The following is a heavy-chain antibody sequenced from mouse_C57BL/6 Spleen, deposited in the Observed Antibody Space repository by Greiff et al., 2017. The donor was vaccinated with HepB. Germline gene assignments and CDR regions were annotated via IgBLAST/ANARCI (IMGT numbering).Heavy chain of an antibody. CDR1: GYAFSSSW. J-gene: IGHJ2*01. CDR3: ARSNYDYYFDY. Sequence: VKLQESGPELVKPGASVKISCKASGYAFSSSWMNWVKQRPGKGLEWIGRIYPGDGDTNYNGKFKGKATLTADKSSSTAYMQLSSLTSEDSAVYFCARSNYDYYFDYWGQGTTLTVSS. D-gene: IGHD2-4*01. CDR2: IYPGDGDT. V-gene: IGHV1-82*01.